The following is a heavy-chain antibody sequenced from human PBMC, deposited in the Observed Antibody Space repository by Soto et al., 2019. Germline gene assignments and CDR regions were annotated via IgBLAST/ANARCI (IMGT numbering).Heavy chain of an antibody. CDR3: AKAGAGGDVLRYFDWYPKPLLN. Sequence: PGGSLRLSCAASGFTFSSYAMSWVRQAPGKGLEWVSAISGSGGSTYYADSVKGRFTISRDNSKNTLYLQMNSLRAEDTAVYYCAKAGAGGDVLRYFDWYPKPLLNWGQGALVTVSS. J-gene: IGHJ4*02. CDR1: GFTFSSYA. V-gene: IGHV3-23*01. CDR2: ISGSGGST. D-gene: IGHD3-9*01.